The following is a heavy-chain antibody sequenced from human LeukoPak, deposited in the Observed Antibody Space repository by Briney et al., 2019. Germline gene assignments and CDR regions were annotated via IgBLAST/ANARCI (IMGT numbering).Heavy chain of an antibody. CDR2: IRTKSNGGAA. V-gene: IGHV3-49*04. CDR3: TRDPPPFP. J-gene: IGHJ5*02. CDR1: GFTFGDYA. Sequence: GGSLRLSCTTSGFTFGDYAIAWVRQAPGKGLEWVSFIRTKSNGGAADYAASVKGRFTMSRDDSKNIAYLHMNSLKTEGTGVYYCTRDPPPFPWGQGTLVTVSS.